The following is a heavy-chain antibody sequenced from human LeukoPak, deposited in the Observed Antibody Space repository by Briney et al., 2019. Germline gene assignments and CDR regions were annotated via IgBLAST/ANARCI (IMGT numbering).Heavy chain of an antibody. J-gene: IGHJ3*02. CDR2: VYPDDSDT. V-gene: IGHV5-51*01. D-gene: IGHD2/OR15-2a*01. Sequence: GESLKISCKGSGYSFTTYWIGWVRQMPGKGLEWMGIVYPDDSDTRYNPSFQGQVTMSADKSISTAYLQWSSLKASDTAMYYCARRGFYDDRDDVFDIWGQGTRVTVSS. CDR3: ARRGFYDDRDDVFDI. CDR1: GYSFTTYW.